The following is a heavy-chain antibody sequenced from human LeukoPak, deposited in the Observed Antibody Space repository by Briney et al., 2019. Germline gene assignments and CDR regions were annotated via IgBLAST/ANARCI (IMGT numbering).Heavy chain of an antibody. CDR2: IYYSGST. Sequence: PSETLSLTCTVSGGSISSYYWSWIRQPPGKGLEWIGYIYYSGSTNYNPSLKSRVTISVDTSKNQFSLKLSSVTAADTAVYYCARAPRGKIGTYYMDVWGKGTTVTISS. CDR1: GGSISSYY. CDR3: ARAPRGKIGTYYMDV. J-gene: IGHJ6*03. D-gene: IGHD3-10*01. V-gene: IGHV4-59*01.